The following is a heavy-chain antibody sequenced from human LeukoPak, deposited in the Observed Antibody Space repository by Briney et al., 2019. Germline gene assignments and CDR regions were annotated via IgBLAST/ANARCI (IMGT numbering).Heavy chain of an antibody. V-gene: IGHV1-2*02. J-gene: IGHJ6*02. CDR1: GYTFTGYY. D-gene: IGHD3-22*01. Sequence: ASVKVSCKASGYTFTGYYMHWVRQAPGQGLEWMGWINPNSGGTNYAQKFQGRVTMTRDTPISTAYMELSRLRSDDTAVYYCARELFYYDSSGYYYGTDSSYYGMDVWGQGTTVTVSS. CDR2: INPNSGGT. CDR3: ARELFYYDSSGYYYGTDSSYYGMDV.